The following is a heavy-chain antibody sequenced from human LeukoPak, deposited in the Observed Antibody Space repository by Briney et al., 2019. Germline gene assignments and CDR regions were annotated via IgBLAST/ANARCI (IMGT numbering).Heavy chain of an antibody. CDR1: GYTFTSYA. Sequence: ASVKVSCKASGYTFTSYAMNWVRQAPGQGLEWMGIINPSGGSTSYAQKFQGRVTMTRDTSTSTVYMELSSLRSEDTAVYYCARDRMYSGSQPSAFDIWGQGTMVTVSS. CDR2: INPSGGST. D-gene: IGHD1-26*01. V-gene: IGHV1-46*01. J-gene: IGHJ3*02. CDR3: ARDRMYSGSQPSAFDI.